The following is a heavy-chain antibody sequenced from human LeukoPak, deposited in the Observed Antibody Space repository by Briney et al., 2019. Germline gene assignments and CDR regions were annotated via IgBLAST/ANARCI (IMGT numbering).Heavy chain of an antibody. CDR3: ARDSGDSYGYHDAFDI. D-gene: IGHD5-18*01. CDR1: SGSISGSSYF. V-gene: IGHV4-39*07. CDR2: IYHSGST. J-gene: IGHJ3*02. Sequence: PSETLSLTCTVSSGSISGSSYFWGWIRQPPGKGLEWIGYIYHSGSTYYNPSLKSRVTISVDRSKNQFSLKLSSVTAADTAVYYCARDSGDSYGYHDAFDIWGQGTMVTVSS.